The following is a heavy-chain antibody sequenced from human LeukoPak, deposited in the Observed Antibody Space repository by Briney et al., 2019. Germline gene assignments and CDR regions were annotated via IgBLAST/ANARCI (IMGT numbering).Heavy chain of an antibody. CDR3: ASAPLSGRWRVRY. Sequence: GASVKVSCKASGYTFTSYDINWVRQATGQGLEWMGWMNPNSGNTGYAQKFQGRVTMTRDTSTSTVYMELSSLRSEDTAVYYCASAPLSGRWRVRYWGQGTLVTVSS. CDR2: MNPNSGNT. CDR1: GYTFTSYD. J-gene: IGHJ4*02. V-gene: IGHV1-8*01. D-gene: IGHD2-15*01.